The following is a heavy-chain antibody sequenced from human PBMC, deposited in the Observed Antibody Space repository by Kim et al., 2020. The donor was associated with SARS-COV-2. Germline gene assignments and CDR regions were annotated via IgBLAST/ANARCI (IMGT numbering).Heavy chain of an antibody. J-gene: IGHJ4*02. CDR3: AIGVEMATMNFDY. Sequence: YAQKFQGRVTMTRDTSISTAYMELSRLRSDDTAVYYCAIGVEMATMNFDYWGQGTLVTVSS. D-gene: IGHD5-12*01. V-gene: IGHV1-2*02.